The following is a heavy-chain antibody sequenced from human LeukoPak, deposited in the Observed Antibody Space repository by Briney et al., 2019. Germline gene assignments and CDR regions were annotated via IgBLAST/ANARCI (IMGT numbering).Heavy chain of an antibody. D-gene: IGHD5-12*01. CDR3: ATEYSGYDRGVY. Sequence: ASVKVSCKVSGYTLTELSMHWVRQAPGKGLEWMEGFDPEDGETIYAQKFQGRVTMTEDTSTDTAYMELSSLRSEDTAVYYCATEYSGYDRGVYWGQGTLVTVSS. CDR1: GYTLTELS. V-gene: IGHV1-24*01. J-gene: IGHJ4*02. CDR2: FDPEDGET.